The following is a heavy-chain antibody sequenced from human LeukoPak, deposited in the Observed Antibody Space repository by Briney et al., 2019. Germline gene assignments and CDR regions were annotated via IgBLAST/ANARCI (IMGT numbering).Heavy chain of an antibody. D-gene: IGHD3-3*01. CDR2: IYHSGST. CDR1: GYSISSGYY. Sequence: SETLSLTCTVSGYSISSGYYWGWIRQPPGKGLEWIGSIYHSGSTYYNPSLKSRVTISVDTSKNQFSLKLSSVTAADTAVYYCARDGHDFWSGYYIDYWGQGTLVTVSS. J-gene: IGHJ4*02. V-gene: IGHV4-38-2*02. CDR3: ARDGHDFWSGYYIDY.